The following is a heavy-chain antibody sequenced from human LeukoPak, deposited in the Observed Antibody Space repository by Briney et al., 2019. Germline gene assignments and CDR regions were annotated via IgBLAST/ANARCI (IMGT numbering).Heavy chain of an antibody. CDR3: ATGQTTPVLVDTLHF. CDR1: GYTVTELS. D-gene: IGHD4-17*01. Sequence: GASAKVSCKVSGYTVTELSIHWVRQAPGKGLEWMGGFDPDEAETVFAGKFQGRVTMAEDTSTNTAYMELTSLRSEDTAVYYCATGQTTPVLVDTLHFWGQGTLVTVSS. J-gene: IGHJ4*02. CDR2: FDPDEAET. V-gene: IGHV1-24*01.